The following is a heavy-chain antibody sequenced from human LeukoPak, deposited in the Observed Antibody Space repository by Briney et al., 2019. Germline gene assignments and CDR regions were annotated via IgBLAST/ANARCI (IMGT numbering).Heavy chain of an antibody. CDR3: GRLST. CDR1: GFTVSSTY. Sequence: GGSLRLSCAASGFTVSSTYVSWVCQAPGKGLEWVSVIDSGGSTFYADSVKGRFTISRHNSKNTLYLQMNSLRPEDTAVYYCGRLSTWGQGTLVSVSS. CDR2: IDSGGST. V-gene: IGHV3-53*04. D-gene: IGHD2-2*01. J-gene: IGHJ5*02.